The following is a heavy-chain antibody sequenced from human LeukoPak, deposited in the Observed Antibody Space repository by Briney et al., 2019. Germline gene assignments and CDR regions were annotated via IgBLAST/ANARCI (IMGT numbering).Heavy chain of an antibody. Sequence: SETLSLTCAVYGGSFSGYYWSWIRQPPGKGLEWIGEINHSGSTNYNPSLKSRVTISVDTSKNQFSLKLSSVTAADTAVYYCARVDGYPELEPSGQGTLVTVSS. CDR2: INHSGST. D-gene: IGHD5-24*01. CDR1: GGSFSGYY. J-gene: IGHJ5*02. CDR3: ARVDGYPELEP. V-gene: IGHV4-34*01.